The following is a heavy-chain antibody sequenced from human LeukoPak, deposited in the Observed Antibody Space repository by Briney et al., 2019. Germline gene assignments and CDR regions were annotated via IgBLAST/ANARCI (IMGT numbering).Heavy chain of an antibody. D-gene: IGHD3-22*01. J-gene: IGHJ4*02. CDR1: GGSISSYY. CDR3: ARGNYDSSGYFDY. V-gene: IGHV4-59*01. Sequence: SETLSLTCTVSGGSISSYYWSWIRQPPGKRLEWIGYIYYSGSTNYNPSLKSRVTISVDTSKNQFSLKLSSVTAADTAVYYRARGNYDSSGYFDYWGQGTLVTVSS. CDR2: IYYSGST.